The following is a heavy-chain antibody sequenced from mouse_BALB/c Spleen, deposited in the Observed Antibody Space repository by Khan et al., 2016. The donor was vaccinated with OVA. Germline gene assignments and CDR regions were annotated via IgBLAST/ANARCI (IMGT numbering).Heavy chain of an antibody. V-gene: IGHV1-4*01. J-gene: IGHJ4*01. CDR1: GYTFTSNT. CDR3: ARRTTGYTMDS. CDR2: INPRSGYT. D-gene: IGHD2-14*01. Sequence: VQLQQSGAELARPGASMRMSCKASGYTFTSNTMHWIKQRPGQGLEWIGYINPRSGYTNYNQNFKEKATLTADKSSSTAYMQLSSLTSEDSAVYYVARRTTGYTMDSWGQGTSVTVSS.